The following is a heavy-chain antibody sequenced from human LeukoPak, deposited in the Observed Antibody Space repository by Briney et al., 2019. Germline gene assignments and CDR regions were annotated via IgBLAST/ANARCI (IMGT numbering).Heavy chain of an antibody. CDR3: AKRNTYYYDSSGYSSDYFDY. CDR2: ISGSGGST. D-gene: IGHD3-22*01. J-gene: IGHJ4*02. CDR1: GFTFSSYA. Sequence: GSLRLSCAASGFTFSSYAMSWVRQAPGKGLEWVSAISGSGGSTDYADSVKGRFTISRDNSKNTLYLQMNSLRAEDTAVYYCAKRNTYYYDSSGYSSDYFDYWGQGTLVTVSS. V-gene: IGHV3-23*01.